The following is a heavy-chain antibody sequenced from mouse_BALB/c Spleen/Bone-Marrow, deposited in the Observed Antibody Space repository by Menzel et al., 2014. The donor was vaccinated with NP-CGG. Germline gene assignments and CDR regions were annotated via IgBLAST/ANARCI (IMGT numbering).Heavy chain of an antibody. CDR2: INPSNGRT. Sequence: QVQLQQPGAELVKPGASVKLSCKASGYTFTSYWMHWVKQRPGQGLEWLGEINPSNGRTNYNEKFKRKATLPVDNSSSTPNMQLSRQTAEESAVDYCVRTNCDSWGQGTPRTVPP. J-gene: IGHJ2*01. CDR1: GYTFTSYW. CDR3: VRTNCDS. V-gene: IGHV1S81*02.